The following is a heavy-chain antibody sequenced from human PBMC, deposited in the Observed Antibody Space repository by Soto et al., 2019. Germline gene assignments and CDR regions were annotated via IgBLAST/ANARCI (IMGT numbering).Heavy chain of an antibody. V-gene: IGHV1-2*02. CDR1: GYTFTGYY. D-gene: IGHD2-2*01. CDR3: AAAYLTSCSTTRCPFES. CDR2: INPNSGGT. Sequence: GASVKVSCKASGYTFTGYYMHWVRQAPGQGLEWMGWINPNSGGTNYAQKFQGRVTMTRDTSISTAYMELSRLRAEDTAVYYCAAAYLTSCSTTRCPFESWGQGTQVTVSS. J-gene: IGHJ5*01.